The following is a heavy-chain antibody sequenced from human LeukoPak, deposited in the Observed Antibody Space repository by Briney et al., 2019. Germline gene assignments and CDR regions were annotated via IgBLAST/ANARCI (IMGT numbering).Heavy chain of an antibody. D-gene: IGHD6-19*01. CDR1: GGSISSSSYY. J-gene: IGHJ4*02. Sequence: PSETLSLTCTVSGGSISSSSYYWGWIRQPPGKGLEWIGSIYYSGSTYYNPSLKSRVTISVDTSKNQFSLKLSSVTAADTAVYYCARPEQVADYYYFDYWGQGTLVTVSS. CDR3: ARPEQVADYYYFDY. CDR2: IYYSGST. V-gene: IGHV4-39*01.